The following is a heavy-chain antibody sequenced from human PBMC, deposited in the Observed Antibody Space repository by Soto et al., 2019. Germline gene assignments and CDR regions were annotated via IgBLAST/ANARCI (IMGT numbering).Heavy chain of an antibody. D-gene: IGHD2-2*01. Sequence: QVQLQESGPGLVKTSQTQSLTCTVSGGSISSGGYYWSWIRQHPGKGLEWIGYIYYSGSTNYNPSLKSRVTISVDTSKNQFSLKLSSVTAADTAVYYCARGYCSSTSCFDPWGQGTLVTVSS. CDR2: IYYSGST. CDR3: ARGYCSSTSCFDP. V-gene: IGHV4-31*03. J-gene: IGHJ5*02. CDR1: GGSISSGGYY.